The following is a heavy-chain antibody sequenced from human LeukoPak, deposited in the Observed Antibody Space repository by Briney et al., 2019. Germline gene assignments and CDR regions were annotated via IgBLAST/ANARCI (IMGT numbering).Heavy chain of an antibody. D-gene: IGHD2-2*03. CDR1: GFSSSRSYY. Sequence: AETLFLTGGVSGFSSSRSYYWAWIRQPPGKGLEGFGPIYHIGNTYSSPSLGSRVTMSVDTSKNEFSLNLKSVTAADTAVYYCARAGWIIPSGIDYWGQGALVTVSS. J-gene: IGHJ4*02. CDR2: IYHIGNT. V-gene: IGHV4-38-2*01. CDR3: ARAGWIIPSGIDY.